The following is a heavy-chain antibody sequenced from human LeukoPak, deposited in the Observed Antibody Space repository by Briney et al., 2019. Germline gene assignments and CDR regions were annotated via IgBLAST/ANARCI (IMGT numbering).Heavy chain of an antibody. V-gene: IGHV5-51*01. CDR2: IYPGNSDT. CDR1: GYRFTAYW. J-gene: IGHJ3*02. CDR3: ARHLASSTWSAFDI. D-gene: IGHD6-13*01. Sequence: GESLKISCEGSGYRFTAYWIGRVRQMPGKDLEWMGIIYPGNSDTKYSPSFQGQVTISVDKSINTAYLQWNSLKASDTAIYYCARHLASSTWSAFDIWGQGTMVTVSS.